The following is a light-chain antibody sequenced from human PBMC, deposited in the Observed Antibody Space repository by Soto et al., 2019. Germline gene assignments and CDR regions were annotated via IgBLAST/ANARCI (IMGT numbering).Light chain of an antibody. CDR3: HQRQSWPRT. CDR2: LTS. J-gene: IGKJ1*01. CDR1: QAVNTR. Sequence: EIVLTQSPATLSAFPGDRVTLSCRASQAVNTRLAWYQHKPGQAPRLLIYLTSNRAAGVPSRFSAWGSETDFTLTISDVQPEDFAVYYCHQRQSWPRTFGQGSMVDIK. V-gene: IGKV3-11*01.